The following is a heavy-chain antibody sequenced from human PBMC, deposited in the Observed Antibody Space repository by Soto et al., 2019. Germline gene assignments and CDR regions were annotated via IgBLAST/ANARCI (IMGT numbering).Heavy chain of an antibody. D-gene: IGHD3-3*01. J-gene: IGHJ6*02. CDR3: AREGGEHSWYYDFWSGPTEYYYYYGMDV. CDR2: IWYDGSNK. Sequence: LRLSCAASGFTFSSYGMHWVRQAPGKGLEWVAVIWYDGSNKYYADSVKGRFTISRDNSKNTLYLQMNSLRAEDTAVYYCAREGGEHSWYYDFWSGPTEYYYYYGMDVWGQGTTVTVSS. CDR1: GFTFSSYG. V-gene: IGHV3-33*01.